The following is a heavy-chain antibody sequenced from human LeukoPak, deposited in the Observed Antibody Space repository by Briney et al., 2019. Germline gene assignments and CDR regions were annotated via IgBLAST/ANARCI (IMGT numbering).Heavy chain of an antibody. D-gene: IGHD3-22*01. J-gene: IGHJ3*02. Sequence: SQTLSLTCTVSGGSISSGDYYWSWIRQPPGKGLEWVGYIYYSGSIYYNPSLKSRVTISVDTSKNQFSLKLSSVTAADTAVYYCARFRFDSSGYYYGAAFDIWGQGTMVTVSS. CDR1: GGSISSGDYY. CDR3: ARFRFDSSGYYYGAAFDI. CDR2: IYYSGSI. V-gene: IGHV4-30-4*01.